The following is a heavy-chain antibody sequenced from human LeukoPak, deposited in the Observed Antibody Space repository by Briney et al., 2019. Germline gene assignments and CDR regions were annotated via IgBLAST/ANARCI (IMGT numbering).Heavy chain of an antibody. CDR1: GFTVSSNS. CDR3: AKAYTSGSYYIDDAFDI. CDR2: IYSGGNT. D-gene: IGHD3-10*01. Sequence: PGGSLRLSCTVSGFTVSSNSMSWVRQAPGKGLEWVSFIYSGGNTLYSDSVKGRFTISRDNSKNTLFLQVNSLRAEDTAVYYCAKAYTSGSYYIDDAFDIWGQGTMVTVSS. J-gene: IGHJ3*02. V-gene: IGHV3-53*01.